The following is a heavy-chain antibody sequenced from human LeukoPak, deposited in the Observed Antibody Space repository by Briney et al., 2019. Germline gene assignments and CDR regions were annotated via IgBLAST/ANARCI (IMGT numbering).Heavy chain of an antibody. Sequence: GGSLRLSCAASGFTFSHFWMSWVRQAPGKGLEWVAYIKKTGSETYYVYSVKGRFTITRDNTRSSLFLQMYSLRAEDTAVYFCAREDGYCSGGNCYSYFDSWGQGTLVTVSS. CDR2: IKKTGSET. J-gene: IGHJ4*02. V-gene: IGHV3-7*01. CDR3: AREDGYCSGGNCYSYFDS. CDR1: GFTFSHFW. D-gene: IGHD2-15*01.